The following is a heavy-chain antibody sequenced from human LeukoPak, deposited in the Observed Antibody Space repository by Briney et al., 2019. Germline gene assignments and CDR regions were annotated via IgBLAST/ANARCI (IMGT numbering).Heavy chain of an antibody. CDR1: GGSISSSSYY. CDR3: ARNYGSGSYSLWYFDL. J-gene: IGHJ2*01. V-gene: IGHV4-39*01. D-gene: IGHD3-10*01. Sequence: SETLSLTCTVSGGSISSSSYYWGWIRQPPGTGLEWIGSIYYSGSTYYNPSLKSRVTISVDTSKNQFSLKLSSVTAADTAVYYCARNYGSGSYSLWYFDLWGRGTLVTVSS. CDR2: IYYSGST.